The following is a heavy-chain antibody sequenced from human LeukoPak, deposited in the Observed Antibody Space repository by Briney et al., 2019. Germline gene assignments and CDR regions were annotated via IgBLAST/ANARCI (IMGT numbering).Heavy chain of an antibody. Sequence: PGGSLRLSCAASGFTFDDYAMHWVRQAPRKGLEWVSGVSWNSGSIGYADSVKGRFTISRDNAKNSLYLQMNSLRGEDTAFYYCAKDISRYNWNYQSHYYGMDVWGQGTTVTVSS. D-gene: IGHD1-7*01. V-gene: IGHV3-9*01. CDR1: GFTFDDYA. CDR3: AKDISRYNWNYQSHYYGMDV. CDR2: VSWNSGSI. J-gene: IGHJ6*02.